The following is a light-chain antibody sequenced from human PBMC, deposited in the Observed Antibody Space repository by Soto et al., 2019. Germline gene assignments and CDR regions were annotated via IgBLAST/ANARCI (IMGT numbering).Light chain of an antibody. Sequence: QSVLTQPASVSGSPGQSITISCTGTSSDVGNYIYVSWFQHHPGKAPKLMIYEVSNRPSGVSNRFSASKSGNTASLTISGLQAEHEADYYCSSYTSNNTPFVLGNGTKVTVL. CDR2: EVS. CDR1: SSDVGNYIY. CDR3: SSYTSNNTPFV. V-gene: IGLV2-14*01. J-gene: IGLJ1*01.